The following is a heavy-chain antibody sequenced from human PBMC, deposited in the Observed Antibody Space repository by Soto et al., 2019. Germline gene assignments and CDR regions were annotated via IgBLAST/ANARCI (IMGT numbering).Heavy chain of an antibody. CDR3: AKGVGGGAGGVAGQLDYFDH. V-gene: IGHV3-30*18. D-gene: IGHD6-19*01. Sequence: PGGSLRLSCAASGFTFSTYGMHWVRQAPGKGLEWVAVISYDGNNKYFADSVKGRFTISRDNSENTLSLHMNSLRTEDTAVYYCAKGVGGGAGGVAGQLDYFDHWGQGTLVTVS. CDR1: GFTFSTYG. J-gene: IGHJ4*02. CDR2: ISYDGNNK.